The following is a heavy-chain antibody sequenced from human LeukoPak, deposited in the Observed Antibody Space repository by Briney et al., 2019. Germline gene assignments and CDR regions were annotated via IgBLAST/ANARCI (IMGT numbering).Heavy chain of an antibody. CDR3: ATGHYYYDRSGYYLNDAFDI. Sequence: GASVKVSCKVSRYTVTELSMHWVRQAPGKGLEWMGGSDPKDGQTIYAQKLQGRVTMTEDTSTDTAYMELSSLRSEDTAVYYCATGHYYYDRSGYYLNDAFDIWGQGTMVTVSS. D-gene: IGHD3-22*01. CDR2: SDPKDGQT. V-gene: IGHV1-24*01. CDR1: RYTVTELS. J-gene: IGHJ3*02.